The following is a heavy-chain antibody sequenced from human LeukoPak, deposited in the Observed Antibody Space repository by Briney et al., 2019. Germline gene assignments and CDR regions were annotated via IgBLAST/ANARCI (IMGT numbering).Heavy chain of an antibody. D-gene: IGHD3-9*01. Sequence: PGGSLRLSCAASGFTFSSYAMSWVRQAPGKGLEWVSAISGSGGSTYYADSVKGRFTISRDNSKNTLYLQMNSLRAEDTAVYYCANVGVLRYFDLPFDYWGQGTLVTVSS. J-gene: IGHJ4*02. CDR1: GFTFSSYA. CDR3: ANVGVLRYFDLPFDY. CDR2: ISGSGGST. V-gene: IGHV3-23*01.